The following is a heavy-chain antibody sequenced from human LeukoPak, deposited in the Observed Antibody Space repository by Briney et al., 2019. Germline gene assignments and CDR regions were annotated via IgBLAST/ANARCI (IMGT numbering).Heavy chain of an antibody. CDR2: IYYGGST. V-gene: IGHV4-31*03. D-gene: IGHD5-24*01. CDR3: ARADRDGYNYDY. J-gene: IGHJ4*02. CDR1: GGSISSGGYY. Sequence: PSETLSLTCTVSGGSISSGGYYWSWIRQHPGKGLEWIGYIYYGGSTYYNPSLKSRVTISVATTKIQLSLKLSSVTAADTAVYYCARADRDGYNYDYWGQGTLVTVSS.